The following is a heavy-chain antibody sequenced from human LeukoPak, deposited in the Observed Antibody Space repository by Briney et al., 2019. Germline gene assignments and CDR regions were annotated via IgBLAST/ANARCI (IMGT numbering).Heavy chain of an antibody. D-gene: IGHD3-3*01. CDR2: INHSGST. J-gene: IGHJ4*02. CDR1: GGSFSGYH. CDR3: ARGDMYYDFWSGYYPSYFDY. Sequence: SETLSLTCAVYGGSFSGYHWSWIRQPPGKGLEWIGEINHSGSTNYNPSLKSRVTISVDTSKNQFSLKLSSVTAADTAVYYCARGDMYYDFWSGYYPSYFDYWGQGTLVTVSS. V-gene: IGHV4-34*01.